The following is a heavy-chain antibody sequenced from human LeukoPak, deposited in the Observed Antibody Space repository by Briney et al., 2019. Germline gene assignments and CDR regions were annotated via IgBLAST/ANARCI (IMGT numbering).Heavy chain of an antibody. D-gene: IGHD6-6*01. CDR3: ARNRRSSSSAIDY. J-gene: IGHJ4*02. CDR1: GGSITNDDYY. Sequence: SQTLSLTCSVSGGSITNDDYYWSWIRQPAGKGLEWIGRIYTTGSTIYNPSLKSRVTISVDTSKNQFSLMLSSVTAADTAVYYCARNRRSSSSAIDYWGQGTLVTVSS. V-gene: IGHV4-61*02. CDR2: IYTTGST.